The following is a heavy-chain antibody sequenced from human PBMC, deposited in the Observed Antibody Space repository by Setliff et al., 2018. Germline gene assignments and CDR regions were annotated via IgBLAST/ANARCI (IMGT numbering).Heavy chain of an antibody. CDR2: VNHRGGT. J-gene: IGHJ5*02. CDR1: GVSVSINNW. CDR3: ARGESIGSGTVNLDR. Sequence: TSETLSLTCAISGVSVSINNWWSWVRQPPGKGLEWIGEVNHRGGTYYSPSLKRRVTISVDKSKNQLSLKLTSVTAADTAVYYCARGESIGSGTVNLDRWGQGKLVTVSS. D-gene: IGHD3-10*01. V-gene: IGHV4-4*02.